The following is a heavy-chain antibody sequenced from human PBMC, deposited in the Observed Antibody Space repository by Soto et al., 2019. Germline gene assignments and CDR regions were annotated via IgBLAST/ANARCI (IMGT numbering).Heavy chain of an antibody. CDR3: ARGYYDILTGYRPLYYYGMDV. CDR2: ISAYNGNT. D-gene: IGHD3-9*01. Sequence: QVQLVQSGAEVKKPGASVKVSCKASGYTFTSYGISWVRQAPGQGLEWMGWISAYNGNTNYAQKLQGRVTMTTDTSTSTAYMELRSLRSDDTAVYYCARGYYDILTGYRPLYYYGMDVWGQGTTVTVSS. V-gene: IGHV1-18*01. CDR1: GYTFTSYG. J-gene: IGHJ6*02.